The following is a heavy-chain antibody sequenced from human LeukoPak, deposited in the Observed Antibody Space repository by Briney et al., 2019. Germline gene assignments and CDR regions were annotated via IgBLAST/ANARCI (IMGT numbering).Heavy chain of an antibody. D-gene: IGHD2-2*01. CDR2: VSGSGGST. CDR3: ASRPAASLGPLDY. CDR1: EFSFSIYS. Sequence: GGSLRLSCATSEFSFSIYSMNWVRQAPGKGLERVSVVSGSGGSTYYADSVKGRFTVSRDNSKNTLYLQMNNLRVDDTAIYYCASRPAASLGPLDYWGQGTLVTVSS. J-gene: IGHJ4*02. V-gene: IGHV3-23*01.